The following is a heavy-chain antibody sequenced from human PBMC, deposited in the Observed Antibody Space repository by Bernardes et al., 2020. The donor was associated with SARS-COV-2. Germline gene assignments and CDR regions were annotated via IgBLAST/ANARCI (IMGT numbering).Heavy chain of an antibody. CDR3: ARVRVSDQSGHPHDY. J-gene: IGHJ4*02. D-gene: IGHD2-2*01. CDR2: INADGSTT. CDR1: GFTFSRYW. Sequence: GGSLRLSCAASGFTFSRYWMHWVRQAPGKGLVWVSRINADGSTTQYADLVKGRFTISRDNANNTLFLQMSSLTAEDTAVYFCARVRVSDQSGHPHDYWGQGTLVSVSS. V-gene: IGHV3-74*01.